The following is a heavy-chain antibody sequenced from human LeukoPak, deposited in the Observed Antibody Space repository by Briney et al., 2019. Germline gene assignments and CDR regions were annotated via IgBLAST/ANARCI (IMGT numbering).Heavy chain of an antibody. CDR1: GYTFTNYA. J-gene: IGHJ6*02. V-gene: IGHV1-3*01. Sequence: GASVKVSCKASGYTFTNYAMHWVRQAPGQRLEWMGWINAGNGNTKYLQKFQGRVTITRDTSASTAYMEVRSLRSDDTAVYYCARDERHSPDVWGQGTTVTVSS. D-gene: IGHD6-25*01. CDR2: INAGNGNT. CDR3: ARDERHSPDV.